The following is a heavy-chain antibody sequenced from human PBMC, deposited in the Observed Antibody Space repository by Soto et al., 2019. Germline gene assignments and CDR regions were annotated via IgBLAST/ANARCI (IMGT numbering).Heavy chain of an antibody. D-gene: IGHD3-10*01. CDR2: IYYSGST. CDR3: ARGGYYYGSGSYYNRWYFDY. CDR1: GGSISSYY. J-gene: IGHJ4*02. Sequence: PSETLSLTCTVSGGSISSYYWSWIRQPPGKGLKWIGYIYYSGSTNYNPSLKSRVTISVDTSKNQSSLKLSSVTAADTAVYYCARGGYYYGSGSYYNRWYFDYWGQGTLVTVSS. V-gene: IGHV4-59*01.